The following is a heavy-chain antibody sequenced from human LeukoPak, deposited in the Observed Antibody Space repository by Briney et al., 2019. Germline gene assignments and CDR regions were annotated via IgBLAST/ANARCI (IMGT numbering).Heavy chain of an antibody. V-gene: IGHV3-30*02. CDR2: IRYDGGNK. Sequence: QPGGSLRLSCAASGFTFSSYGMHWVRQAPGKGLEWVAFIRYDGGNKYYADSVKGRFTISRDNSKNTLYLQMNSLRAEDTAVYYCAKGLVRYVRGVIITELDYWGQGTLVTVSS. CDR1: GFTFSSYG. J-gene: IGHJ4*02. CDR3: AKGLVRYVRGVIITELDY. D-gene: IGHD3-10*02.